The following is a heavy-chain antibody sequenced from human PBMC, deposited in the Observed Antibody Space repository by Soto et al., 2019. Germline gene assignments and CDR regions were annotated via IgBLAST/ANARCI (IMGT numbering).Heavy chain of an antibody. CDR1: GASISSSSYY. V-gene: IGHV4-39*01. CDR2: IYYSGST. J-gene: IGHJ4*02. CDR3: ARRSLWFGEFN. Sequence: PSETLSLPCTLSGASISSSSYYWGWIRQPPWKGLEWIGCIYYSGSTYYNPSLKSRVTISVDTSKNQFSLKLSSVTAADTAVYYCARRSLWFGEFNWGQGTLVTVSS. D-gene: IGHD3-10*01.